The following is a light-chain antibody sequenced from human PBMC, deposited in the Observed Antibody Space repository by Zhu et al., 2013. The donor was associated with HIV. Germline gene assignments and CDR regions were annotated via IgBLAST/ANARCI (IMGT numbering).Light chain of an antibody. CDR2: NNN. Sequence: QSVLTQPPSASGTPGQSVTIFCSGTSSNIGSNSVNWYQQLPQTAPKVLIYNNNQRPSGVPDRFSGSKSGTSASLAVSGLQSEDEADYFCAAWDGSLNAYVFGTGTKVTVL. V-gene: IGLV1-44*01. J-gene: IGLJ1*01. CDR3: AAWDGSLNAYV. CDR1: SSNIGSNS.